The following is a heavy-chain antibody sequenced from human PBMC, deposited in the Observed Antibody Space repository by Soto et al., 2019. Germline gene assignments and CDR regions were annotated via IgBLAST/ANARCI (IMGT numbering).Heavy chain of an antibody. Sequence: GGSLRLSCAASGFTFSSYSMNWVRQAPGKGLEWVSSISSSSSYIYYADSVKGRFTISRDNAKNSLYLQMNSLRAEDTAVYYCARDTIRGYDILTGYYTPNYYYYYMDVWGKGTTVTVSS. CDR2: ISSSSSYI. CDR1: GFTFSSYS. V-gene: IGHV3-21*01. CDR3: ARDTIRGYDILTGYYTPNYYYYYMDV. D-gene: IGHD3-9*01. J-gene: IGHJ6*03.